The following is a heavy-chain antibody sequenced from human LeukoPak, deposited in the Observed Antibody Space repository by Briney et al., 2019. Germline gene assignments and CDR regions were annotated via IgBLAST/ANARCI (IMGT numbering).Heavy chain of an antibody. CDR2: INHSGST. CDR1: GGSISSYY. D-gene: IGHD4-23*01. J-gene: IGHJ4*02. Sequence: SETLSLTCTVSGGSISSYYWSWIRQPPGKGLEWIGEINHSGSTNYNPSLKSRVTISVDTSKNQFSLKLSSVTAADTAVYYCASCLSYGGNSAPFDYWGQGTLVTVSS. V-gene: IGHV4-34*01. CDR3: ASCLSYGGNSAPFDY.